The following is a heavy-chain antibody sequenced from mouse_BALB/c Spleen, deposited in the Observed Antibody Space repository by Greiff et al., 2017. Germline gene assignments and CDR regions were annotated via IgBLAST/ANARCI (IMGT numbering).Heavy chain of an antibody. CDR2: IDPENGDT. J-gene: IGHJ4*01. D-gene: IGHD2-3*01. CDR1: GFNIKDYY. CDR3: NAVDGYYTDYDAMDY. Sequence: EVNVVESGAELVRSGASVKLSCTASGFNIKDYYMHWVKQRPEQGLEWIGWIDPENGDTEYAPKFQGKATMTADTSSNTAYLQLSSLTSEDTAVYYCNAVDGYYTDYDAMDYWGQGTSVTVSS. V-gene: IGHV14-4*02.